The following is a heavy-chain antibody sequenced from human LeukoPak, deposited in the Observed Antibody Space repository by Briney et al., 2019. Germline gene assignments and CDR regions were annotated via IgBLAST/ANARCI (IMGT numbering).Heavy chain of an antibody. V-gene: IGHV3-21*01. J-gene: IGHJ4*02. Sequence: GGSLRLSCAASGFTFSSFAMTWVRQAPGKGLEWVSSMSSGGTYIYYPDSVSGRFTISRDNANNSLFLLMNNLRAEDTAVYYCARDRPTGASRVFVVQWGQGTLVTVSS. D-gene: IGHD3-3*01. CDR3: ARDRPTGASRVFVVQ. CDR1: GFTFSSFA. CDR2: MSSGGTYI.